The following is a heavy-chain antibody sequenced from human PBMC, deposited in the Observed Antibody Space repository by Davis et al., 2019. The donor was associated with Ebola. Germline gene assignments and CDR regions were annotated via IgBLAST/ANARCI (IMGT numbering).Heavy chain of an antibody. CDR2: INHSGST. D-gene: IGHD5/OR15-5a*01. CDR1: GGSFSGYY. Sequence: MPSETLSLTCAVYGGSFSGYYWSWIRQPPGKGLEWIGEINHSGSTNYNPSLKSRVTISVDTSKNQFSLKRSSVTAADTAVYYCARGVYGNYGMDVWGQGTTVTVSS. J-gene: IGHJ6*02. V-gene: IGHV4-34*01. CDR3: ARGVYGNYGMDV.